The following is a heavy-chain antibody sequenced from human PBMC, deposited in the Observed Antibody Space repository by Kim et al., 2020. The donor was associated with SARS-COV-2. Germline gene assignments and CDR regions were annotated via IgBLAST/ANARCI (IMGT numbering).Heavy chain of an antibody. CDR3: ARLEHQLLYLGYYYYGMDV. D-gene: IGHD2-2*02. J-gene: IGHJ6*02. CDR1: GYSFTSYW. CDR2: IDPSDSYT. V-gene: IGHV5-10-1*01. Sequence: GESLKISCKGSGYSFTSYWISWVRQMPGKGLEWMGRIDPSDSYTNYSPSFQGHVTISADKSISTAYLQWSSLKASDTAMYYCARLEHQLLYLGYYYYGMDVWGQGTTVTVSS.